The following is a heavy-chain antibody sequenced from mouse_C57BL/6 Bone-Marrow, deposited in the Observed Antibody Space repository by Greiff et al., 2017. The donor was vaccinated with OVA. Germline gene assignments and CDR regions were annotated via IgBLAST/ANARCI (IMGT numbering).Heavy chain of an antibody. D-gene: IGHD3-2*02. CDR3: ARNGAAQATLWAY. Sequence: VQLQQSGSELRRPGSSVTLSCKDFDSEVFPIAYMSWVRPKPGHGFEWIGGILPSISRTIYGDKFEDKATLVADTMSNTDYLELNSLTSEDSAIYYCARNGAAQATLWAYWGQGTLVTVAA. J-gene: IGHJ3*01. CDR1: DSEVFPIAY. CDR2: ILPSISRT. V-gene: IGHV15-2*01.